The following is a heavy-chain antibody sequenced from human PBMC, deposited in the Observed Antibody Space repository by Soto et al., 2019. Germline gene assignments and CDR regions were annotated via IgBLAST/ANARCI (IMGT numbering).Heavy chain of an antibody. J-gene: IGHJ2*01. CDR3: AKRPQKYCSSTSCYKIFVYWYFDL. V-gene: IGHV3-23*01. CDR2: ISGSGGST. D-gene: IGHD2-2*02. Sequence: PGGSLRLSCAASGFTFSSYAMSWVRQAPGKGLEWVSAISGSGGSTYYADSVKGRFTISRDNSKNTLYLQMNSLRAEDTAVYYCAKRPQKYCSSTSCYKIFVYWYFDLWGRGTLVTVSS. CDR1: GFTFSSYA.